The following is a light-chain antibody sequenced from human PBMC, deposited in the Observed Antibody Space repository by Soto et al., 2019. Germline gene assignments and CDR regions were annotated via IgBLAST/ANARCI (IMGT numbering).Light chain of an antibody. CDR1: QSVSNNY. V-gene: IGKV3-20*01. CDR2: GAS. Sequence: DIVLAQSTAALSLCPGERATLSCRASQSVSNNYLAWYQQKPGQAPRLLIYGASNRATGIPDRFSGSGSGTDFTLTISRLEPEDFAVYYCQQYGSSGTFGQGTKVDIK. J-gene: IGKJ1*01. CDR3: QQYGSSGT.